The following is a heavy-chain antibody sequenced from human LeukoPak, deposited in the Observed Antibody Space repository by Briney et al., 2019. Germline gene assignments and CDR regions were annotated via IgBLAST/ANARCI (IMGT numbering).Heavy chain of an antibody. V-gene: IGHV5-51*01. CDR3: AKRPAVDYYYMDV. CDR1: GYSFTSYW. CDR2: IYPGDSDT. D-gene: IGHD2-2*01. Sequence: GESLKISCKGSGYSFTSYWIGWVRQMPGKGLEWMGIIYPGDSDTRYSPSFQGQVTISADKSISTAYLQWSSLKASDTAMYYCAKRPAVDYYYMDVWGKGTTVTISS. J-gene: IGHJ6*03.